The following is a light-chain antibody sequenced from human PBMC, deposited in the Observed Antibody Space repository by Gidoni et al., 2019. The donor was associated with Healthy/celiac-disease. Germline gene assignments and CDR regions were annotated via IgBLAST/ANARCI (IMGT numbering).Light chain of an antibody. CDR2: EVS. Sequence: QSALTPPASVSVSPGQSLTISCTGTSSDVGGYNYVSWYQQHPGKAPKLMIYEVSNRPSGVSNRFSGSKSGNTASLTISGLQAEDEADYYCSSYTSSSTLLVVFGGGTKLTVL. CDR3: SSYTSSSTLLVV. V-gene: IGLV2-14*01. J-gene: IGLJ2*01. CDR1: SSDVGGYNY.